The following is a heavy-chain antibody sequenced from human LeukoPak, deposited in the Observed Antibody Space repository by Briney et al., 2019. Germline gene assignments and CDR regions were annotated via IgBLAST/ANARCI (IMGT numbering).Heavy chain of an antibody. CDR3: ARSTRLYFDY. Sequence: GASVKVSCKASGGTFSSYAISWVRQAPGQGLEWMGRIIPIFGTANYAQKFQGRVTITTDESTSTAYMELSSLRSEDTAVYYCARSTRLYFDYWGQGTLVTVSS. V-gene: IGHV1-69*05. CDR1: GGTFSSYA. D-gene: IGHD2/OR15-2a*01. CDR2: IIPIFGTA. J-gene: IGHJ4*02.